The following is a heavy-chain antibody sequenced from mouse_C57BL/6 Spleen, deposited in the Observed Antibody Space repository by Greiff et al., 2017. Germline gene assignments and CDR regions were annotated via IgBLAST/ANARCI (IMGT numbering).Heavy chain of an antibody. Sequence: EVKLVESEGGLVQPGSSMKLSCTASGFTFSDYYMAWVRQVPEKGLEWVANINYDGSSTYYLDSLKSRFIISRDNAKNILYLQMSSLKSEDTATYYCARSRSSLFDYWGQGTTLTVSS. J-gene: IGHJ2*01. CDR3: ARSRSSLFDY. CDR2: INYDGSST. V-gene: IGHV5-16*01. D-gene: IGHD1-1*01. CDR1: GFTFSDYY.